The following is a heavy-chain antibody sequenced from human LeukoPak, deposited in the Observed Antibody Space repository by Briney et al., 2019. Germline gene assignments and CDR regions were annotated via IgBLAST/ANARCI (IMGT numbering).Heavy chain of an antibody. CDR1: GDTFTSSY. D-gene: IGHD1-26*01. CDR2: IHPSGGST. V-gene: IGHV1-46*01. Sequence: ASVKVSCKASGDTFTSSYMHLVRQAPGQGLEWRGVIHPSGGSTDYAQKFQGRVTMTGDTSTTTVYMELSSLRSEDTGVYYCARDLDHSGNYHTFDYWGQGTLVTVSS. CDR3: ARDLDHSGNYHTFDY. J-gene: IGHJ4*02.